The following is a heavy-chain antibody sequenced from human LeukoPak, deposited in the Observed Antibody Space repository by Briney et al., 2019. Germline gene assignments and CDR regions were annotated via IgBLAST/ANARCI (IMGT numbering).Heavy chain of an antibody. CDR3: ARERGRGRDSPWFDC. J-gene: IGHJ4*02. CDR1: GFSVSGDF. V-gene: IGHV3-53*01. Sequence: GGSLRLSCAASGFSVSGDFMSWVRQAPGKGLEWVSVIYSDGSTYYADSVKGRFTISRGNSKNTLDLQMTGLRAEDTAVYYCARERGRGRDSPWFDCWGQGTLVTVSS. CDR2: IYSDGST. D-gene: IGHD1-26*01.